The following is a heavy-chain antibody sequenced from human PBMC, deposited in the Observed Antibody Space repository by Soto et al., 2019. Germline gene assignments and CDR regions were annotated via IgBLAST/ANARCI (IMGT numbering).Heavy chain of an antibody. CDR3: ARVDGDFGQYWFDP. CDR1: GASVTSASYY. V-gene: IGHV4-61*01. J-gene: IGHJ5*02. CDR2: VYYSGST. D-gene: IGHD2-21*02. Sequence: QVQLQESGPGLVKPSETLSLLCNVSGASVTSASYYWSWLRQPPGKGLEWIGYVYYSGSTSYNPSFKSRVTMSIDTATNEFSLKMNSVTAADTAVYYCARVDGDFGQYWFDPWGQGTLVTVSS.